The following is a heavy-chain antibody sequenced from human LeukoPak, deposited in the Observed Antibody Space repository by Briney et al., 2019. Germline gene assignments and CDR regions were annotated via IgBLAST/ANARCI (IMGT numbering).Heavy chain of an antibody. J-gene: IGHJ3*02. Sequence: PSETLSLTCNVSGGSFTSYYLRWMRQPAGKGLEWIGRIYPNRGTNYNPSLKSRVTKPVDKSKEQFSLKLGSVTDADTAVYYCAREVIVVVPAATGDDFDIWRQGTMVTVSS. V-gene: IGHV4-4*07. CDR1: GGSFTSYY. CDR2: IYPNRGT. CDR3: AREVIVVVPAATGDDFDI. D-gene: IGHD2-2*01.